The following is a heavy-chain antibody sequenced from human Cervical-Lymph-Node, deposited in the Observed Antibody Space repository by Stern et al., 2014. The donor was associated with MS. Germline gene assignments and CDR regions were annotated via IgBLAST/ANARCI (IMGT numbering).Heavy chain of an antibody. J-gene: IGHJ4*02. CDR2: IFPVFGTP. D-gene: IGHD6-13*01. V-gene: IGHV1-69*01. Sequence: VQLLQSGAEVTKPGSSVKVSFKASGGTFSKFPSSWVRQAPGQGLEWMGGIFPVFGTPTYAQEIRGRVTITADVSTSTVYMELSSLRSDDTAVYYCALSSETSDRWYSLGYALWGQGTLVTVSS. CDR3: ALSSETSDRWYSLGYAL. CDR1: GGTFSKFP.